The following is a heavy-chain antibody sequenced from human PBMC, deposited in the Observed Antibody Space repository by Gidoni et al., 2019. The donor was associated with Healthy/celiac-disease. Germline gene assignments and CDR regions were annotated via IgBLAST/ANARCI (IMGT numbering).Heavy chain of an antibody. CDR3: ARAVVVPAAMGNNWFDP. V-gene: IGHV4-30-2*01. CDR2: IYHSGST. CDR1: GGSISRGGYS. Sequence: QLQLQESGSGLVKPSQTLSLTCAVSGGSISRGGYSWSWIRQPPGKGLEWIGYIYHSGSTYYNPSLKSRVTISVDRSKNQFSLKLSSVTAADTAVYYCARAVVVPAAMGNNWFDPWGQGTLVTVSS. J-gene: IGHJ5*02. D-gene: IGHD2-2*01.